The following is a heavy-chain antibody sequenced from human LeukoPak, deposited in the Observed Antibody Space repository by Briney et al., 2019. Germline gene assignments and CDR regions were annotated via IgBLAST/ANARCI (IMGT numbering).Heavy chain of an antibody. Sequence: SETLSLTCTVSGGSISSYYWSWIRQPPGKGLEWIGYIYYSGSANYNPSLKSRVTISVDTSKNQSSLKLSSVTAADTAVYYCAKAMSTDHYDSRGFYRVDFDSWGQGTLVTVSS. V-gene: IGHV4-59*08. CDR3: AKAMSTDHYDSRGFYRVDFDS. D-gene: IGHD3-22*01. CDR1: GGSISSYY. J-gene: IGHJ4*02. CDR2: IYYSGSA.